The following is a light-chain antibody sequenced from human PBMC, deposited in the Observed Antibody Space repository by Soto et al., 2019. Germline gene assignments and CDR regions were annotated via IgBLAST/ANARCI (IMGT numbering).Light chain of an antibody. J-gene: IGLJ3*02. V-gene: IGLV1-40*01. CDR1: TSNIGAGYE. CDR2: GHN. Sequence: QLVLTQPPSVSGAPGQRVTISCTGSTSNIGAGYEVHWYQQLPGTAPKLLISGHNNRPSGVPDRFFGSKSGASASLTITGPQAEDEADYFCQSYDSSLSGSGVFGGGTKLTVL. CDR3: QSYDSSLSGSGV.